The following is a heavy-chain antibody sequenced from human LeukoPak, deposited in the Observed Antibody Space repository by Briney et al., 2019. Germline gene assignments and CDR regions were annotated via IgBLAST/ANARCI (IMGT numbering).Heavy chain of an antibody. D-gene: IGHD3-9*01. CDR2: INPSGGST. CDR1: GYTFTSYY. J-gene: IGHJ4*02. CDR3: AKDVIGYARTAFDY. V-gene: IGHV1-46*01. Sequence: ASVKVSCKASGYTFTSYYMHWVRQAPGQGLEWMGIINPSGGSTRYAQKFQGRVTMTRHTSTSTVYMELSSLRSEDTAVYYCAKDVIGYARTAFDYWGQGTLVTVSS.